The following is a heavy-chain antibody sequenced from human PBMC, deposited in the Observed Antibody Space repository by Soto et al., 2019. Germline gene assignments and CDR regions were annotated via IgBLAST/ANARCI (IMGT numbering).Heavy chain of an antibody. V-gene: IGHV1-3*01. CDR3: ARVHVVATISYYYYGMDV. Sequence: ASVKVSCKASGYTFTSYAMHWVRQAPGQRLEWMGWINAGNGNTKYSQKFQGRVTITRDTSASTAYMELSSLRSEDTAVYYCARVHVVATISYYYYGMDVWGQGTTVTVSS. J-gene: IGHJ6*02. CDR1: GYTFTSYA. D-gene: IGHD5-12*01. CDR2: INAGNGNT.